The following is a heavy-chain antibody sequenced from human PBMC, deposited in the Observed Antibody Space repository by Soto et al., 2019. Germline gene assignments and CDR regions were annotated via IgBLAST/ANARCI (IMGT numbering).Heavy chain of an antibody. CDR2: ISSSSSTI. J-gene: IGHJ4*02. CDR3: ARNPHDIVVVVAATQGFDY. D-gene: IGHD2-15*01. V-gene: IGHV3-48*02. Sequence: PWGSLRLSCAASGFTFSSYSMNWVRQAPGKGLEWVSYISSSSSTIYYADSVKGRFTISRDNAKNSLYLQMNSLRDEDTAVYYCARNPHDIVVVVAATQGFDYWGQGTLVTVSS. CDR1: GFTFSSYS.